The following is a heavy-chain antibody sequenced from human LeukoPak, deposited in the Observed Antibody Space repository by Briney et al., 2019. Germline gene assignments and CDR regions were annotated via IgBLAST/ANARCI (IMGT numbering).Heavy chain of an antibody. CDR2: IYSGGST. CDR3: ARTIVGATTFDY. V-gene: IGHV3-53*05. J-gene: IGHJ4*02. D-gene: IGHD1-26*01. CDR1: GFTVSSNY. Sequence: GGSLRLSCAASGFTVSSNYMSWVRQAPGKGLEWVSVIYSGGSTYYADSVKGRFTISRDNSKNTLYLQMNSLRAEDTAVYYCARTIVGATTFDYWGQGTLVTVSS.